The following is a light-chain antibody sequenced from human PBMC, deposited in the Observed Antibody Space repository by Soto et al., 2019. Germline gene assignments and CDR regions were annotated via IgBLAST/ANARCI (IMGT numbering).Light chain of an antibody. Sequence: EIVLTQSPATLSVSPGERVILSCRASQSVDISLAWYQQKPGQPPRLLVFRTSNRATGIPDRFSGSGSGTDFLLTISGLEPADSGTYLCHQHGGTPETFGLGTKVDI. J-gene: IGKJ1*01. V-gene: IGKV3-20*01. CDR2: RTS. CDR1: QSVDIS. CDR3: HQHGGTPET.